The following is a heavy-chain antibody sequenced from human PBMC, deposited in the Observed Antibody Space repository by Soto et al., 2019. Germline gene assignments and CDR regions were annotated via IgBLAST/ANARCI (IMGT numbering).Heavy chain of an antibody. CDR1: GGAFRGFY. CDR3: ASRPNYGDYVLYFDY. V-gene: IGHV4-34*01. D-gene: IGHD4-17*01. J-gene: IGHJ4*02. CDR2: INHSGST. Sequence: SGTPSLTLAGFGGAFRGFYRSRGRPPPGKGLEWIGEINHSGSTNYNPSLKSRVTISVDTSKNQFSLKLSSVTAADTAVYYCASRPNYGDYVLYFDYWGQGTLVTVSS.